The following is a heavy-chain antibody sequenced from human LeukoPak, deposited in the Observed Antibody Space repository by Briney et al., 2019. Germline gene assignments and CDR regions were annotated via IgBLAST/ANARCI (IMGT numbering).Heavy chain of an antibody. Sequence: SVKVSCKASGGTFSSYAISWVRQAPGQGLEWMGRIIPIFGTADYAQKFQGRVTITTDESTSTAYMELSSLRSEDTAVYYCARSNYYDSSGYYPYWGQGTLVTVSS. J-gene: IGHJ4*02. CDR2: IIPIFGTA. CDR3: ARSNYYDSSGYYPY. V-gene: IGHV1-69*05. D-gene: IGHD3-22*01. CDR1: GGTFSSYA.